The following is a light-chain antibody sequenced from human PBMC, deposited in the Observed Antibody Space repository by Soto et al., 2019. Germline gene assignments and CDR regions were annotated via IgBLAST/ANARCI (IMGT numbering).Light chain of an antibody. V-gene: IGKV3-20*01. CDR2: GAS. Sequence: EIVLTQSPGTLSLSSGERATLSCRASQSVRSNYLAWYQQKPGQAPRLLIYGASSRATGIPDRFGGSGSWTDFTLTITSLEPEDFAVYYCQQYASSPLTFGGGTKVQIK. CDR1: QSVRSNY. J-gene: IGKJ4*01. CDR3: QQYASSPLT.